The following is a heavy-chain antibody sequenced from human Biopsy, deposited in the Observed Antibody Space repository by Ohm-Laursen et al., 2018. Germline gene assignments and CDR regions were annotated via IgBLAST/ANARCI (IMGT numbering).Heavy chain of an antibody. V-gene: IGHV4-34*01. CDR3: ARDSRGGHLNTTLITGKNLDS. D-gene: IGHD3-16*01. Sequence: GTLSLTCAVYGGSFRGYYWSWIRQPPGKGLEWIGEIYQSGGTNYKPSLKSRVTISVDMSKNQFSLKLTSVTAADTAVYYCARDSRGGHLNTTLITGKNLDSWGQGILVTVSS. CDR2: IYQSGGT. J-gene: IGHJ4*02. CDR1: GGSFRGYY.